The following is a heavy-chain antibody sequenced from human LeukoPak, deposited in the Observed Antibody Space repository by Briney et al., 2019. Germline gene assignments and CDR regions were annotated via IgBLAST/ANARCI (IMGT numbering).Heavy chain of an antibody. CDR1: GFTFTSYA. V-gene: IGHV3-23*01. Sequence: GGSLRLSCAASGFTFTSYAMSWVRQAPGKGLEWVSAISGSGGSTYYADSVKGRFTISRDNSKNTLYLQMNSLRAEDTAVYYCARDPRHIVVVTAMNFDYWGQGTLVTVSS. D-gene: IGHD2-21*02. CDR3: ARDPRHIVVVTAMNFDY. J-gene: IGHJ4*02. CDR2: ISGSGGST.